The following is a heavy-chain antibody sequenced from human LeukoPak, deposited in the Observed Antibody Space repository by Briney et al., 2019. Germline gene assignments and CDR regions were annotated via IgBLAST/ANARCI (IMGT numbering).Heavy chain of an antibody. D-gene: IGHD2-2*02. J-gene: IGHJ1*01. CDR1: GFIFSNAW. CDR3: TTGYCSTTSCYRSVYFQH. V-gene: IGHV3-15*05. CDR2: IRSKTDGGTT. Sequence: GGSLRLSCAASGFIFSNAWMSWVRQAPGKGLEWVGRIRSKTDGGTTDYAAPVKGRFTISRDDSENTVYLQMNSLKTEDTALYYCTTGYCSTTSCYRSVYFQHWGRGTLVTVSS.